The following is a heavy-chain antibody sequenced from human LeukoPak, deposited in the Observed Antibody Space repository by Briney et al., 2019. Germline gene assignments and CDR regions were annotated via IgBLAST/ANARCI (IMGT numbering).Heavy chain of an antibody. CDR1: GFTFSSYS. CDR2: ISSSSSYV. D-gene: IGHD5-18*01. Sequence: GGSLRLSCAASGFTFSSYSMNWVRQAPGKGLEWVSSISSSSSYVYYADSVKGRFTISRDNAKNSLYLQMNSLRAEDTAVYYCARVPGAAMEYYFDYWGQGTLVTVSS. J-gene: IGHJ4*02. CDR3: ARVPGAAMEYYFDY. V-gene: IGHV3-21*01.